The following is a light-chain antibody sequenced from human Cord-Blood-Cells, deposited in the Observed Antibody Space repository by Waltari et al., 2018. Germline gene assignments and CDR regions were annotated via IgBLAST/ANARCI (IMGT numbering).Light chain of an antibody. Sequence: HSALTYTASVSRSPRQSIPISCTVTSIDVGGYNYLSWYQQHSGKAPNLMIYDVSNRLSGVSNSFSGSKSVNTGSLTISWFQDEYEADYYCSSYTSSSTLVFGGGTKLT. CDR1: SIDVGGYNY. CDR2: DVS. CDR3: SSYTSSSTLV. V-gene: IGLV2-14*03. J-gene: IGLJ3*02.